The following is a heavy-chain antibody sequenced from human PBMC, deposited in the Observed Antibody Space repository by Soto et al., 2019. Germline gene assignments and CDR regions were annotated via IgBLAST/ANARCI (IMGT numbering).Heavy chain of an antibody. CDR2: IRSGGGGT. J-gene: IGHJ2*01. Sequence: EVQLLESGGGLVQPGGSLRLSCAASGLTFSSYAMSWVRQAPGKGLEWVSGIRSGGGGTYYADSVKGRFTVSRDKSKNTLFLQMNSLRAADTALYYCAKIPPASDYYDITGYPWYCDPWGRGTLVTVSS. CDR3: AKIPPASDYYDITGYPWYCDP. CDR1: GLTFSSYA. V-gene: IGHV3-23*01. D-gene: IGHD3-22*01.